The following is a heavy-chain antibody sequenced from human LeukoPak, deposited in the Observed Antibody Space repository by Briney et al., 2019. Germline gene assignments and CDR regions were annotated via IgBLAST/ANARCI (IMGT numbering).Heavy chain of an antibody. J-gene: IGHJ4*02. CDR3: TTGIAVAGRDY. CDR1: GFTFSGSA. D-gene: IGHD6-19*01. CDR2: IRSKANSCAT. V-gene: IGHV3-73*01. Sequence: GGSLKLSCAASGFTFSGSAMHWVRQASGKGLEWVGRIRSKANSCATAYAASVKGRFTISRDDSKNTAYLQMNSLKTEDTAVYYCTTGIAVAGRDYWGQGTLVTVSS.